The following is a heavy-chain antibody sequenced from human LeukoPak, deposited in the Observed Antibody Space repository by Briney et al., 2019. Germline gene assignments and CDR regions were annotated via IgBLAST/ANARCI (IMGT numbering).Heavy chain of an antibody. V-gene: IGHV1-2*02. CDR1: GYTFTGYY. CDR3: ARDKRVAKKDYDFWSGNDAFNI. D-gene: IGHD3-3*01. CDR2: INPNSGGT. J-gene: IGHJ3*02. Sequence: ASVKVSCKASGYTFTGYYMHWVRQAPGQGLEWMGWINPNSGGTNYAQKFQGRVTMTRDTSISTAYMELSRLRSDDTAVYYCARDKRVAKKDYDFWSGNDAFNIWGQGTMVTVSS.